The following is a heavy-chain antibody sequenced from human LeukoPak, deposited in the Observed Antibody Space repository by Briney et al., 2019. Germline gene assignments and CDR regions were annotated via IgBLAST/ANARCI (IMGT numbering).Heavy chain of an antibody. CDR1: GGTFSSYA. Sequence: GASVKVSCKASGGTFSSYAISWVRQAPGQGLEWMGGIIPIFGTANYAQKFQGRVTITADESTSTAYMELSSLRSEDTAVYYCARAKQQLASNDYWGQGTLVTVSS. J-gene: IGHJ4*02. CDR3: ARAKQQLASNDY. D-gene: IGHD6-13*01. V-gene: IGHV1-69*13. CDR2: IIPIFGTA.